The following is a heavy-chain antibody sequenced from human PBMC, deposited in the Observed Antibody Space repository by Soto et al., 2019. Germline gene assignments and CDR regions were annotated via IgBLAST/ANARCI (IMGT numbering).Heavy chain of an antibody. CDR3: ARGGGSYTTGWYNDY. Sequence: SETLSLTCTVSGDSISNSYCSWVRQPPGKKLEWIGHIWNSGTTDYNPSLRGRVTMSVDTSKNQVSLRLSSVTATDTAVYYCARGGGSYTTGWYNDYWGQGTLVTVSS. CDR1: GDSISNSY. CDR2: IWNSGTT. D-gene: IGHD6-19*01. V-gene: IGHV4-4*09. J-gene: IGHJ4*02.